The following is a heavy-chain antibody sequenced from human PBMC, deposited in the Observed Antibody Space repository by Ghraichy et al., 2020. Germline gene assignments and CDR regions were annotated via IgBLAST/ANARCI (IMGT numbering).Heavy chain of an antibody. D-gene: IGHD3-10*01. CDR2: LSADGRST. CDR1: EFTFDGYP. V-gene: IGHV3-23*01. J-gene: IGHJ3*01. CDR3: AKEGGRLGEGAFDV. Sequence: GGSLRLSCAVSEFTFDGYPMTWVRQAPGKGLEWVSTLSADGRSTFYADYVKGRFTISRDKSKRTMYLQMNSLRADDTAVYYCAKEGGRLGEGAFDVWGQGTKVTVSS.